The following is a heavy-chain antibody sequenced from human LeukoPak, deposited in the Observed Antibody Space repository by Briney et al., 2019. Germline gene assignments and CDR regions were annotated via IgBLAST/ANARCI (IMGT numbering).Heavy chain of an antibody. V-gene: IGHV3-21*01. CDR3: ARDGINDFWSGDFDY. J-gene: IGHJ4*02. CDR2: ISSSSSYI. D-gene: IGHD3-3*01. Sequence: GGSLRLSCAASGFTFSSYSMNWVRQAPGKGLEWVSSISSSSSYIYYADSVKGRFTISGDNAKNSLYLQMNSLRAEDTAVYYCARDGINDFWSGDFDYWGQGTLVTVSS. CDR1: GFTFSSYS.